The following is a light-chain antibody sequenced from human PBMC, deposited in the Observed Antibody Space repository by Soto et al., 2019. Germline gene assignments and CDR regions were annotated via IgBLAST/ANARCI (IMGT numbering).Light chain of an antibody. CDR1: QSVSSY. CDR2: DAS. CDR3: QHRSDWPPWT. J-gene: IGKJ1*01. V-gene: IGKV3-11*01. Sequence: EIVLTQSPATLSLSPGETATLSCRASQSVSSYLAWYQKKPGQAPRLLIYDASKRSTGIPARFSGSRSGADFTLTISSLVPEDFAVYYCQHRSDWPPWTFGQGTKVEIK.